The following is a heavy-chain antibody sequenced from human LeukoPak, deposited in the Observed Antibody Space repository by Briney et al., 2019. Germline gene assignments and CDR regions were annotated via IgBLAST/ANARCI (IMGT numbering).Heavy chain of an antibody. CDR1: GGSISNYY. J-gene: IGHJ4*02. Sequence: PSETLSLTCTVSGGSISNYYWSWIRQPPGKGLEWIGYIYYSGSTYYNPSLKSRVTISVDTSKNQFSLKLSSVTAADTAVYYCARHVDTAMVPYYFDYWGQGTLVTVSS. D-gene: IGHD5-18*01. CDR2: IYYSGST. V-gene: IGHV4-59*04. CDR3: ARHVDTAMVPYYFDY.